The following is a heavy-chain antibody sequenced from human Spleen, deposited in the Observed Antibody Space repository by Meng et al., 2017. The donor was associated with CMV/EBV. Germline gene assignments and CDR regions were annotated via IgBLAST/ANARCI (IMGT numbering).Heavy chain of an antibody. CDR2: IYAGGTT. Sequence: GGSLRLSCAASGFNVSSNYMSWVRQAPGKGLEWVSVIYAGGTTYYADSVKGRFTISRDNSKNTLYLQMNSLRAEDTAVYYCAKGSYFDWLPSSYGMDVWGQGTTVTVSS. J-gene: IGHJ6*02. V-gene: IGHV3-53*01. D-gene: IGHD3-9*01. CDR3: AKGSYFDWLPSSYGMDV. CDR1: GFNVSSNY.